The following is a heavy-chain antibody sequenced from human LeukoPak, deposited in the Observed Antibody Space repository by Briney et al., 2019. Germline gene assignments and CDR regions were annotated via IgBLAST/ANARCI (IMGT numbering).Heavy chain of an antibody. V-gene: IGHV3-21*01. CDR1: GFTFSSYN. CDR2: ISSSSSYI. CDR3: ARDPGHDY. D-gene: IGHD3-10*01. J-gene: IGHJ4*02. Sequence: GGSMRLSCAASGFTFSSYNMIWVRQAPGKGLEWVSSISSSSSYIYYADSVKGRFTISGDNAKNSLYLQMNILRAEDTAVYYCARDPGHDYWGQGTLVTVSS.